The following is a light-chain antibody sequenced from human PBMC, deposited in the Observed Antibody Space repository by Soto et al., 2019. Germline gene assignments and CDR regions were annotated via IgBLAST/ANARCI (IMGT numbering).Light chain of an antibody. V-gene: IGKV3-20*01. CDR3: QQYGSSPRT. CDR2: GAS. J-gene: IGKJ1*01. Sequence: ELVLTQSPGTLSLSPGERATLSCRASQSVTSSYLAWYQHKPGQAPRLLIYGASTRATGIPDRFSGSGSGTDFTLTISRLEPEDFGVYYCQQYGSSPRTFGQGTKVEIK. CDR1: QSVTSSY.